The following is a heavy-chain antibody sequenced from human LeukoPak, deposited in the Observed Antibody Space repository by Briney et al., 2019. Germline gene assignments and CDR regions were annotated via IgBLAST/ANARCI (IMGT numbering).Heavy chain of an antibody. Sequence: SETLSLTCTVSGGSISSYYWSWIRQPPGKGLEWIGYIYYSGSTNYNPSLKSRVIISVDTSKNQFSLKLSSVTAADTAVYYCARSIAAAANWFDPWGQGTLVTVSS. D-gene: IGHD6-13*01. CDR2: IYYSGST. CDR3: ARSIAAAANWFDP. V-gene: IGHV4-59*01. J-gene: IGHJ5*02. CDR1: GGSISSYY.